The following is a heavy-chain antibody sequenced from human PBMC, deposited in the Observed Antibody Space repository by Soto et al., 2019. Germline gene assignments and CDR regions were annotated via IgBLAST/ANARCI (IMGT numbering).Heavy chain of an antibody. V-gene: IGHV6-1*01. CDR3: VRDINSFDP. CDR2: TYYRSEWYN. J-gene: IGHJ5*02. CDR1: GDSISSTTAG. Sequence: SQTLSLTCAISGDSISSTTAGWNWIRQSPSRGLEWLGRTYYRSEWYNDYAEAVKSRITISPDTSKNHFSLQLNSVTPEDSAVYYCVRDINSFDPWGQGTLVPVSS.